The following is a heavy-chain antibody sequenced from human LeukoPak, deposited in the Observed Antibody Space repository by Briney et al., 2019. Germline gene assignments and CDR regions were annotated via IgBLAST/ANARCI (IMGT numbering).Heavy chain of an antibody. CDR1: GFSFSSYE. V-gene: IGHV3-48*03. D-gene: IGHD3-10*01. Sequence: PGGSLRLSCATSGFSFSSYEMNWVRQAPGKGLEWVSFISGGGGSPIYYADSVKGRFTISRDNAKDSVYLQMNNLRAEDTAVYYCARNGRGLASYYYYYMDVWGEGTTVTVSS. J-gene: IGHJ6*03. CDR2: ISGGGGSPI. CDR3: ARNGRGLASYYYYYMDV.